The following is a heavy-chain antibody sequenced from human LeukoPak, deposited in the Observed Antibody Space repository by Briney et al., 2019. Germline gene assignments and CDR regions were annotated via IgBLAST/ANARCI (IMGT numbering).Heavy chain of an antibody. CDR3: ANTGYNYEFDY. Sequence: PGGSLRLSCAASGFTFSSYWMHWVRQAPGKGLVWISRINRDGSGITYADSVKGRFTISRDNAKSILYLQMNSLRAEDTAVYYCANTGYNYEFDYWGQGTLVTVSP. CDR2: INRDGSGI. D-gene: IGHD5-18*01. V-gene: IGHV3-74*01. J-gene: IGHJ4*02. CDR1: GFTFSSYW.